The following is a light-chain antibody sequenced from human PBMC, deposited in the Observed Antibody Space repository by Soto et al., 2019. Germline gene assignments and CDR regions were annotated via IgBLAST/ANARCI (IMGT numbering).Light chain of an antibody. CDR3: QHYKTWPLS. CDR2: DAS. J-gene: IGKJ4*01. Sequence: ELVLTQSPATLSVSPGERATLSCRASQGVGSTLAWYQQAPGQAPRLLIYDASTRATGIPARFSGDGSVTEFTLTISSLQSDDIAVYYCQHYKTWPLSFGGGTRVEI. CDR1: QGVGST. V-gene: IGKV3-15*01.